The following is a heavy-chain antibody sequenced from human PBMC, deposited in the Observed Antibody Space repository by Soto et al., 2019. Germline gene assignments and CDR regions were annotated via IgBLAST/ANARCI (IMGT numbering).Heavy chain of an antibody. J-gene: IGHJ4*02. CDR2: IDWDDEK. CDR1: GLSLTSNEMR. V-gene: IGHV2-70*04. Sequence: SGPTLVNPTQTLTLTCTFSGLSLTSNEMRVTWIRQPPGKALEWLARIDWDDEKFHSSSLRTRLTISKDSSKNQVVLTMTNMDPVDTATYYCARTTNTGTDYWGQGILVTVSS. CDR3: ARTTNTGTDY. D-gene: IGHD1-1*01.